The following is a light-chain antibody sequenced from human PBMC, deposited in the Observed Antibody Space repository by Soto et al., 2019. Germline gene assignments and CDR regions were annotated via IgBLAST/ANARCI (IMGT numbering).Light chain of an antibody. CDR2: DAS. CDR3: QQYGSSRWT. V-gene: IGKV3-20*01. J-gene: IGKJ1*01. CDR1: QSVSSY. Sequence: EIVLTQSPATLSLSPGERATLSCRASQSVSSYFAWYQQKPGQAPRLLIYDASNRATGIPARFSGSGSGTDFTLTISRLEPEDFAVYYCQQYGSSRWTFGQGTKVEIK.